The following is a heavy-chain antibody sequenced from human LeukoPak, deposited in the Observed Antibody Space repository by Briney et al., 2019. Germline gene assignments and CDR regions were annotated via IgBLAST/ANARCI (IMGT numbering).Heavy chain of an antibody. CDR1: VFSFSSYG. J-gene: IGHJ4*02. Sequence: GGTLRLSCAASVFSFSSYGMHWVPQAPGKGLEWVAVISYDGSNKYYADSVKGRFTISRDNSKNTLYLQMNSLRAEDTAVYYCAKASLGYCSGGSCYSGAFDYWGQGTLVTVSS. CDR3: AKASLGYCSGGSCYSGAFDY. V-gene: IGHV3-30*18. D-gene: IGHD2-15*01. CDR2: ISYDGSNK.